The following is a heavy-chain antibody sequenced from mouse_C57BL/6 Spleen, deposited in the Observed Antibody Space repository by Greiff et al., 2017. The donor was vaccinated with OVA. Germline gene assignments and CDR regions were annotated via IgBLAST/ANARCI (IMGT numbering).Heavy chain of an antibody. CDR1: GYAFSSSW. CDR2: IYPGDGDT. J-gene: IGHJ3*01. Sequence: VQLQQSGPELVKPGASVKISCKASGYAFSSSWMNWVKQRPGKGLEWIGRIYPGDGDTNYNGQVKGKATLTADKASSTAYMQRSSLTSEDSAVYFCARGNWDLFAYWGQGTLVTVSA. D-gene: IGHD4-1*01. V-gene: IGHV1-82*01. CDR3: ARGNWDLFAY.